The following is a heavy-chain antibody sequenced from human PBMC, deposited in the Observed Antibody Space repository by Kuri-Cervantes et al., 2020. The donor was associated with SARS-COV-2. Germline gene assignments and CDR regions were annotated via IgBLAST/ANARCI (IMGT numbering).Heavy chain of an antibody. Sequence: GESLKISCAASGFTFSSYSMNWVRQAPGKGLEWVSSISSSSSYIYYADSVKGRFTISRDNAKNSLYLQMNSLRAEDTAVYYCARSNDSSGYYHWDYWGQGTLVTVSS. CDR1: GFTFSSYS. D-gene: IGHD3-22*01. V-gene: IGHV3-21*01. J-gene: IGHJ4*02. CDR2: ISSSSSYI. CDR3: ARSNDSSGYYHWDY.